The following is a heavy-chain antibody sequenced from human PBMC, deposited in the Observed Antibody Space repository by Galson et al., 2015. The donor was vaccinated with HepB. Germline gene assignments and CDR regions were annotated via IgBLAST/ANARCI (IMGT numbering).Heavy chain of an antibody. D-gene: IGHD6-19*01. CDR3: ARDFPPVAGMGGDAFDI. J-gene: IGHJ3*02. Sequence: SLRLSCAASGFTFSSYWMSWVRQAPGKGLEWVANIKQDGSEKYYVDSVKGRFTISRDNAKNSLYLQMNSLRAEDTAVYYCARDFPPVAGMGGDAFDIWGQGTMVTVSS. CDR2: IKQDGSEK. CDR1: GFTFSSYW. V-gene: IGHV3-7*03.